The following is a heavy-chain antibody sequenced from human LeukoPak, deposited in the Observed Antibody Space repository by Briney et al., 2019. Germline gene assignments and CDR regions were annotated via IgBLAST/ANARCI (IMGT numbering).Heavy chain of an antibody. Sequence: ASVKVSCKASGYTFTSYDINWVRQATGQGLVWMGWMNPNSGNTGYAQKFQGRVTMTRDTSISTAYMELSRLRSDDTAVYYCARDFLAAAGDYYYMDVWGKGTTVTVSS. CDR1: GYTFTSYD. D-gene: IGHD6-13*01. J-gene: IGHJ6*03. CDR2: MNPNSGNT. V-gene: IGHV1-8*01. CDR3: ARDFLAAAGDYYYMDV.